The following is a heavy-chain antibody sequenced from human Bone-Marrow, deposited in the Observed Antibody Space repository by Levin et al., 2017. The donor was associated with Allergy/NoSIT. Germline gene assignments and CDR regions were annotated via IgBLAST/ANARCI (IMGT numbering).Heavy chain of an antibody. V-gene: IGHV1-69*06. Sequence: ASVKVSCKASGGSFSIYAMSWVRQAPGQGLEWMGGVIPMFGTTNYAQKFQGRVSLTADTSTGTAYMQLSSLTSEDTAVYICAWGPAAGDIRGYYFDSWGQGTLVTVTS. CDR3: AWGPAAGDIRGYYFDS. CDR2: VIPMFGTT. D-gene: IGHD6-13*01. J-gene: IGHJ4*02. CDR1: GGSFSIYA.